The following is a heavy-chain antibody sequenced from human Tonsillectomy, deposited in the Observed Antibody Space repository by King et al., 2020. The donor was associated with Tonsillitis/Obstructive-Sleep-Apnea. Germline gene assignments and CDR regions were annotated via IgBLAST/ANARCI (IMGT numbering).Heavy chain of an antibody. CDR3: ARVAAGTYWRDYSYYYGMDV. CDR1: GFTFSNYG. J-gene: IGHJ6*02. CDR2: IWYDGSNE. D-gene: IGHD1-7*01. V-gene: IGHV3-33*01. Sequence: VQLVQSGGGVVQPGRSLRLSCAASGFTFSNYGMHWVRQAPGKGLEWVAVIWYDGSNEYYADSVKGRFTISRDNSKNTLYLQMNSLRAEDTAVYYCARVAAGTYWRDYSYYYGMDVWGQGTTGTGSS.